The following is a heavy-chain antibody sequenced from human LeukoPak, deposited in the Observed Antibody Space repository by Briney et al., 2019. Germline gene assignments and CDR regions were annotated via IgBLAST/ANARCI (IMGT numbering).Heavy chain of an antibody. CDR1: GFTFSNYW. Sequence: QPGGSLRLSCAASGFTFSNYWMSWVRQAPGKGLEWVANIKPGGSEEYYVDSVKGRFTISRDDAKNSLYLQMNRLRAEDTAVYFCAKFDQRLVLIEYFDSWGQGTLVTVSS. D-gene: IGHD6-13*01. CDR3: AKFDQRLVLIEYFDS. J-gene: IGHJ4*02. V-gene: IGHV3-7*05. CDR2: IKPGGSEE.